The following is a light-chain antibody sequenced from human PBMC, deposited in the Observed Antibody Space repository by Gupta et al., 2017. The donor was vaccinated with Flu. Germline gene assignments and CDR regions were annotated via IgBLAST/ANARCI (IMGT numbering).Light chain of an antibody. J-gene: IGKJ3*01. CDR1: QGIRSY. CDR3: QQLNTYPPFT. Sequence: SFLSASVGDRVTITCRASQGIRSYLAWYQQKPGKAPKLLIYTASTLQSGVPSRFSGSGSGTEFTLTISSLQPEDFATYYCQQLNTYPPFTFGHGTKVDI. V-gene: IGKV1-9*01. CDR2: TAS.